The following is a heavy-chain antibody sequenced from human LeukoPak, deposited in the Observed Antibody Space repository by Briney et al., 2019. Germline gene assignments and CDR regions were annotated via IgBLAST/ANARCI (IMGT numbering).Heavy chain of an antibody. J-gene: IGHJ5*02. D-gene: IGHD4-4*01. CDR3: ARAVTTLQYNWFDP. Sequence: GGSLRLSCAASGFTFSSYWMHWVRQAPGKGLEWVAVISYDGSNKYYADSVKGRFTISRDNSKNTLYLQMNSLGAEDTAVYYCARAVTTLQYNWFDPWGQGTLVTVSS. V-gene: IGHV3-30-3*01. CDR2: ISYDGSNK. CDR1: GFTFSSYW.